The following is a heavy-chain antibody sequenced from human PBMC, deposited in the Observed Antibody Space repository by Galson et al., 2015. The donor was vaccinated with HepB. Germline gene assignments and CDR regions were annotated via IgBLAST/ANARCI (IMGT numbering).Heavy chain of an antibody. D-gene: IGHD6-13*01. CDR1: GFSLSTSGVG. CDR3: AHSQRAGYSSSWYSCDY. J-gene: IGHJ4*02. CDR2: IYWDDDK. V-gene: IGHV2-5*02. Sequence: PALVKPTQTLTLTCTFSGFSLSTSGVGVGWIRQPPGKALEWLALIYWDDDKRYSPSLKSRLTITKDTSKNQVVLTMTNMDPVDTATYYCAHSQRAGYSSSWYSCDYWCQVSLVTASS.